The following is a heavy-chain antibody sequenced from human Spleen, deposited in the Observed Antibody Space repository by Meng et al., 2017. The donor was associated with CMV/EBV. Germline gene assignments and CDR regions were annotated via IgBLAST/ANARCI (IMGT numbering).Heavy chain of an antibody. CDR3: ARETHNDFWNGYLYYGMDV. V-gene: IGHV3-11*01. CDR2: ISNSGNII. J-gene: IGHJ6*02. D-gene: IGHD3-3*01. CDR1: GFTLSDHY. Sequence: GESLKISCVASGFTLSDHYMSWIRQAPGKGLEWVAYISNSGNIIYYGDSVKGRFTISRDNAKNSLYLQMDSLRADDTAVYHCARETHNDFWNGYLYYGMDVWGQGTTVTVSS.